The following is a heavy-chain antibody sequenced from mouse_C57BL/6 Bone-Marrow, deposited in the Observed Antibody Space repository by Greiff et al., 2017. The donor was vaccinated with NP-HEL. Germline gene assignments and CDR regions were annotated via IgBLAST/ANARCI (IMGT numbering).Heavy chain of an antibody. CDR2: ISSGSSTI. V-gene: IGHV5-17*01. J-gene: IGHJ4*01. Sequence: EVHLVESGGGLVKPGGSLKLSCAASGFTFSDYGMHWVRQAPEKGLAWVAYISSGSSTIYYADKVKGRFTISRDTAKNTLFLQMTSLRAEDTAMYYCARHGMGNYVDYYAIDYWGQGTSVTVSS. D-gene: IGHD2-1*01. CDR3: ARHGMGNYVDYYAIDY. CDR1: GFTFSDYG.